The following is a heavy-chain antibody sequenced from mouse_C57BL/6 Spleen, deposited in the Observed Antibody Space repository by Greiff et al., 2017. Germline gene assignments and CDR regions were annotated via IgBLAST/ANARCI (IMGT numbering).Heavy chain of an antibody. J-gene: IGHJ1*03. D-gene: IGHD2-4*01. Sequence: EVQLQQSGPELVKPGASVKISCKASGYTFTDYYMNWVKQSHGKSLEWIGDINPNNGGTSYNQKFKGKATLTVDKSSSTADMELRSLTSEDSAVYYCARPIYYDYGWYFDVWGTGTTVTVSS. CDR3: ARPIYYDYGWYFDV. CDR2: INPNNGGT. CDR1: GYTFTDYY. V-gene: IGHV1-26*01.